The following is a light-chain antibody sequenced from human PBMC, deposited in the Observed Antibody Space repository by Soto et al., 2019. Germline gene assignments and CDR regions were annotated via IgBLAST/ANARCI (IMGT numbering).Light chain of an antibody. CDR1: QDITNF. J-gene: IGKJ5*01. CDR2: VAS. Sequence: DLQMTQSPSSLSASVGDRVTITCQASQDITNFLNWYQQKPGKAPKLLIYVASNLETGVPARFSGSGSGTDFTLTISSLEPEDFAVYYCQQRSNSITFGQGTRLEIK. CDR3: QQRSNSIT. V-gene: IGKV1-33*01.